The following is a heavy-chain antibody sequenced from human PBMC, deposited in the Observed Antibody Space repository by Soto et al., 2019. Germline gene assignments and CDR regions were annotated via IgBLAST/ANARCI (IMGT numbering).Heavy chain of an antibody. CDR1: GYTFTSYG. D-gene: IGHD2-2*01. Sequence: GASVKVSCKASGYTFTSYGSSWVRQAPGQGLEWMGWISAYNGNTNYAQKLQGRVTMTTDTSTSTAYMELRSLSSDDTAVYYCVIVVVPAAPIWGQGTMVTVSS. V-gene: IGHV1-18*01. J-gene: IGHJ3*02. CDR2: ISAYNGNT. CDR3: VIVVVPAAPI.